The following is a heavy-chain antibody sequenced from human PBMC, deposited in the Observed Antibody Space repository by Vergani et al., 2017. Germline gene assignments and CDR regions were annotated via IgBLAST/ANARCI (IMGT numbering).Heavy chain of an antibody. CDR1: GFTFSSYG. D-gene: IGHD3-3*01. Sequence: QVQLVESGGGVVQPGRSLRLSCAASGFTFSSYGMHWVRQAPGKGLEWVAVIWYDGSNKYYADSVKGRFTISRDNSKNALYLQMNSLRAEDTAVYYCARDESGYVDCWGQGTLVTVSS. V-gene: IGHV3-33*01. CDR3: ARDESGYVDC. J-gene: IGHJ4*02. CDR2: IWYDGSNK.